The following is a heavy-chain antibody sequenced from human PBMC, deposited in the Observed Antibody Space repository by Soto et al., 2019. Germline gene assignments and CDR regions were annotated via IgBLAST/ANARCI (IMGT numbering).Heavy chain of an antibody. J-gene: IGHJ5*01. Sequence: SETLSLTCPVSGDSISTVDYFWAWIRQPPGQALEYIGYIYKSTTTYYNPSFESRVAISLDTSKSQFSLNVTSVTAADTAVYFCARGRYCLTGRCFPNWFDSWGQGTLVTVSS. D-gene: IGHD2-15*01. CDR2: IYKSTTT. CDR1: GDSISTVDYF. CDR3: ARGRYCLTGRCFPNWFDS. V-gene: IGHV4-30-4*01.